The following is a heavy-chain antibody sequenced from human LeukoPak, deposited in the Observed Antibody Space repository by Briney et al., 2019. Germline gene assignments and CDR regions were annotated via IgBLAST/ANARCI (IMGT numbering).Heavy chain of an antibody. V-gene: IGHV3-48*01. Sequence: PGGSPRLSCAASGFTFSSYSMNWVRQAPGKGLEWVSYISSSSSTIYYADSVKGRFTISRDNAKNSLYLQMNSLRAEDTAVYYCAREAMWRGEWELTGYYYYMDVWGKGTTVTVSS. J-gene: IGHJ6*03. CDR3: AREAMWRGEWELTGYYYYMDV. D-gene: IGHD1-26*01. CDR1: GFTFSSYS. CDR2: ISSSSSTI.